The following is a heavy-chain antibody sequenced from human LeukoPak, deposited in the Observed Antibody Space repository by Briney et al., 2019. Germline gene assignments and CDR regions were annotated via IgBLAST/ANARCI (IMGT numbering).Heavy chain of an antibody. CDR2: ISYDGSNK. V-gene: IGHV3-30*18. D-gene: IGHD2-2*01. Sequence: PGGSLRLSCAASGFTFSSYGMHWVRQAPGKGLEWVAVISYDGSNKYYADSVKGRFTISRDNSKNTLYLQMNSLRAEDTAVYYCAKDRNIVVVPAAHGRYFQHWGQGTLVTVSS. CDR3: AKDRNIVVVPAAHGRYFQH. CDR1: GFTFSSYG. J-gene: IGHJ1*01.